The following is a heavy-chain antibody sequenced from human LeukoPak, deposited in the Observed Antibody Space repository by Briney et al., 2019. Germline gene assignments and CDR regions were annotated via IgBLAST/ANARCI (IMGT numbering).Heavy chain of an antibody. CDR2: IGGSGDKT. J-gene: IGHJ4*02. CDR3: VSRRHPLRGCPHYDS. D-gene: IGHD6-19*01. Sequence: PGGSLRLSCAASGFTFNRNAISWVRQAPGKGLEWVSSIGGSGDKTFYADSVKGRFTISRDNSKNMLHLQMSSLTGEDTALYYCVSRRHPLRGCPHYDSWAQGALVTVSS. V-gene: IGHV3-23*01. CDR1: GFTFNRNA.